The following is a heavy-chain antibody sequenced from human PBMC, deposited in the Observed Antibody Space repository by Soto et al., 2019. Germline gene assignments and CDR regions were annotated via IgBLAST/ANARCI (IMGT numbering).Heavy chain of an antibody. D-gene: IGHD6-13*01. CDR2: MNPNSGNT. V-gene: IGHV1-8*01. CDR3: ARAFVYSSSWYINWFDP. Sequence: ASVKVSCKASGYTFTSYDINWVRQATGQGLEWMGWMNPNSGNTGYAQKFQGRVTMTRSTSISTAYMELSSLRSEDTAVYYCARAFVYSSSWYINWFDPWGQGTLVTVSS. CDR1: GYTFTSYD. J-gene: IGHJ5*02.